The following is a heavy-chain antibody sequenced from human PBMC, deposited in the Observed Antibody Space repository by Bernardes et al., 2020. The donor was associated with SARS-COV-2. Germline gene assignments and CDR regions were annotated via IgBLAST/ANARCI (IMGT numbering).Heavy chain of an antibody. CDR3: ARDRGLDCSSTSCYPPWFDP. D-gene: IGHD2-2*01. CDR2: IYYSGST. CDR1: GGSISSSSYY. J-gene: IGHJ5*02. Sequence: SETLSLTCTVSGGSISSSSYYWGWIRQPPGKGLEWIGSIYYSGSTYYNPSLKSRVTISVDTSKNQFSLKLSSVTAADTAVYYCARDRGLDCSSTSCYPPWFDPWGQGTLVTVSS. V-gene: IGHV4-39*07.